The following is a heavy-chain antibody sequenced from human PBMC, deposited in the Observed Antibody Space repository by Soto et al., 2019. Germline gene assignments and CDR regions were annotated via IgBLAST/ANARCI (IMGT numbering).Heavy chain of an antibody. Sequence: SETLSLTCAVYGGSFSGYYWSWIRQPPGKGLEWIGEINHSGSTNYNPSLKSRVTISVDTYKNQFSLKLSSVTAADTAVYYCERKVRHYYYDGMDVWGQGTKGTVSS. J-gene: IGHJ6*01. D-gene: IGHD3-10*01. V-gene: IGHV4-34*01. CDR1: GGSFSGYY. CDR2: INHSGST. CDR3: ERKVRHYYYDGMDV.